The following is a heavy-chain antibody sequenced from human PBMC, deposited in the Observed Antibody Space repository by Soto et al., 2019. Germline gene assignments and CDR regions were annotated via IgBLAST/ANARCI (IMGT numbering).Heavy chain of an antibody. Sequence: QVQLQPWGAGLLKPSETLSLTCAGSGGSFIGYYWTWIRQPPGKGLEWIGEINLSGSTNYNPSLKSRVTISLYTSKKQCSLKRSSVTAAATAMYYCASANGLRLGELSWGGPNWFDPWGQGTLVTVSS. J-gene: IGHJ5*02. CDR2: INLSGST. D-gene: IGHD3-16*02. V-gene: IGHV4-34*01. CDR1: GGSFIGYY. CDR3: ASANGLRLGELSWGGPNWFDP.